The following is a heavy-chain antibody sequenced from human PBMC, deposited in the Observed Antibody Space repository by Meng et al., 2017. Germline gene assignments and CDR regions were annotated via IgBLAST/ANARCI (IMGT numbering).Heavy chain of an antibody. CDR2: INPKSGDT. V-gene: IGHV1-2*06. D-gene: IGHD6-13*01. J-gene: IGHJ4*02. CDR1: GYTFPDYY. Sequence: ASVKVSCKASGYTFPDYYLHWVRRAPGQGLEWMGRINPKSGDTHYAQKFQGRVTMTGDTSISTAYMELSGLRYDDTAMYYCARDEDISAAGKLFGDYWGQGTLVTVSS. CDR3: ARDEDISAAGKLFGDY.